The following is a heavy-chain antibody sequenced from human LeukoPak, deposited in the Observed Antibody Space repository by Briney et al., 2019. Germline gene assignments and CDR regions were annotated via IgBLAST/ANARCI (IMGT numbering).Heavy chain of an antibody. CDR2: ISAYNGIT. CDR1: GYTFTSYG. D-gene: IGHD3-22*01. CDR3: ARPYYYDSTGYYQYYFDY. V-gene: IGHV1-18*01. Sequence: ASVKVSCKASGYTFTSYGISWVRQAPGQGLEWMGWISAYNGITNYAQKLQGRVTMTTDTSTSTAYMELRSLRSDDTAVYYCARPYYYDSTGYYQYYFDYWGQGTLVTVSS. J-gene: IGHJ4*02.